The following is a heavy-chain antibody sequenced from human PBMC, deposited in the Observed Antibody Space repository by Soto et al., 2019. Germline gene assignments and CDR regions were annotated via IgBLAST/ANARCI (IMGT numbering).Heavy chain of an antibody. J-gene: IGHJ6*02. Sequence: GGSLRLSCAASGFTFGTYTMNWVRQVPGKGLEWVSSIGTTSSYIYYADSVRGRFTISRDNAGGSVYLQMSSLRAEDTAVYYCARVMCGDCSSYYYYSMDVWGQGTTVTVSS. CDR3: ARVMCGDCSSYYYYSMDV. D-gene: IGHD2-21*02. CDR1: GFTFGTYT. CDR2: IGTTSSYI. V-gene: IGHV3-21*01.